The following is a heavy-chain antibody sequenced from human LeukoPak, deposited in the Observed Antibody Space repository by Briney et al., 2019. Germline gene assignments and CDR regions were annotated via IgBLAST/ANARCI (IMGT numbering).Heavy chain of an antibody. V-gene: IGHV3-74*01. CDR1: GFTFSSYW. Sequence: GGSLRLSCAASGFTFSSYWMHWVRQAPGKGLVWVSRINSDGSSTSYADSVKGRFTISRDNAKNTLYLQMNSLRAEDTAVYCCARAPPQYSSSWYRRDYYYYMDVWGKGTTVTVSS. CDR2: INSDGSST. CDR3: ARAPPQYSSSWYRRDYYYYMDV. D-gene: IGHD6-13*01. J-gene: IGHJ6*03.